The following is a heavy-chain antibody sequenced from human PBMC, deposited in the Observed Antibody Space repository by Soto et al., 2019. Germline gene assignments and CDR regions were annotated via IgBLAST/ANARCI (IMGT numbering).Heavy chain of an antibody. V-gene: IGHV1-8*01. D-gene: IGHD6-19*01. CDR3: ARVRGWDLDI. Sequence: VQLVQSGAEVKKPGASVKVSCKASGYTFTSYDINWVRQASGQGLESMGWMNPNSGYTAYAQRFKGRVTMTRNTSISTAYMELTTLRSEDTAVYYCARVRGWDLDIWGQGTLVTVSS. J-gene: IGHJ4*02. CDR2: MNPNSGYT. CDR1: GYTFTSYD.